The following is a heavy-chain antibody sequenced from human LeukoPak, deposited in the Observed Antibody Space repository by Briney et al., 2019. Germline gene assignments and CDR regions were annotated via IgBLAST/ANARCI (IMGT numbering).Heavy chain of an antibody. D-gene: IGHD1-26*01. CDR2: IYYSGST. Sequence: SETLYLTCTVSGGSIKSNNWWSWVRQPPGKGLEWIGYIYYSGSTYYNPSLKSRVTISVDTSKNQFSLKLSSVTAADTAVYYCARISGSYLIDYWGQGTLVTVSS. CDR1: GGSIKSNNW. J-gene: IGHJ4*02. CDR3: ARISGSYLIDY. V-gene: IGHV4-4*02.